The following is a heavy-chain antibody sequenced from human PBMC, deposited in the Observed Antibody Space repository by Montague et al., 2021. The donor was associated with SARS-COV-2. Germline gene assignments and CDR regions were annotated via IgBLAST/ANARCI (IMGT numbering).Heavy chain of an antibody. CDR1: GFSLSTSGMC. D-gene: IGHD6-19*01. V-gene: IGHV2-70*01. J-gene: IGHJ4*02. CDR2: IDWDDDT. Sequence: PALVKPTQTLTLTCTFSGFSLSTSGMCMSWIRQPPGKALEWLALIDWDDDTYYSTSLKTRLTISKDTSKNQVVLTMTDMAPVDTATYYCVRICLQAGLAVAANFHYWGQGTLVTVSS. CDR3: VRICLQAGLAVAANFHY.